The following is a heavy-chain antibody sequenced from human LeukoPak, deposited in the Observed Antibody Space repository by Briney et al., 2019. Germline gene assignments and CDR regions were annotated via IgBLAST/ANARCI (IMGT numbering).Heavy chain of an antibody. V-gene: IGHV3-11*01. CDR2: ISTSGTYI. CDR3: VRTHYYGSGNYNDAFDI. D-gene: IGHD3-10*01. Sequence: GGSLRLSCAASGFTFSDYHMSWIRQAPGKGLEWVSYISTSGTYIYYADSMKGRFTISRDNAKNSLYLQMNSLRAEDSAVYYCVRTHYYGSGNYNDAFDIGGKGKMVTVSS. CDR1: GFTFSDYH. J-gene: IGHJ3*02.